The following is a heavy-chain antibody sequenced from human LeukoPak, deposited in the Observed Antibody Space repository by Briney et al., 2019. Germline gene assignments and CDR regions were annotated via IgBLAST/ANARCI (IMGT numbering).Heavy chain of an antibody. V-gene: IGHV3-33*01. D-gene: IGHD2-15*01. Sequence: GRSLILSCAASGFTFNNYGFHWVRQAPGKGLEWVAVIWYDGSKTYYVDSVKGRFTISRDNSKNTVYLQMNSLRAEDTAMYYCARDGSGGAYAWFDPWGQGTLVTVSS. CDR3: ARDGSGGAYAWFDP. CDR1: GFTFNNYG. CDR2: IWYDGSKT. J-gene: IGHJ5*02.